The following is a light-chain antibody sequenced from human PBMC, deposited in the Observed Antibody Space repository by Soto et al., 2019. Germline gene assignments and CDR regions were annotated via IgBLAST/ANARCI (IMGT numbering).Light chain of an antibody. J-gene: IGKJ5*01. CDR1: QSVSSSY. Sequence: EIVCTQSPGTLSLSPGERATLSCRASQSVSSSYLAWYQQKPGQAPRLLIYGASSRATGIPDRFSGSGSGTDFTLTISRLEPEDFAVYYCQQYGSSLFTVGQGTRLENK. V-gene: IGKV3-20*01. CDR3: QQYGSSLFT. CDR2: GAS.